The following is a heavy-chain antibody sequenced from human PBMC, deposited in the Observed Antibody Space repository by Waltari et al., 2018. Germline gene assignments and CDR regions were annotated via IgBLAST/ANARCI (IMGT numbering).Heavy chain of an antibody. CDR3: ARDWGAYCSSTSCLGGFDY. J-gene: IGHJ4*02. V-gene: IGHV1-2*06. D-gene: IGHD2-2*01. CDR2: INPNSGGT. CDR1: GYTFTGYY. Sequence: QVQLVQSGAEVKKPGASVKVSCKASGYTFTGYYMHWVRQAPGQGLEWMGRINPNSGGTNYAQKFQGRVTMTRDTSISTAYMELSRLRSDDTAVYYCARDWGAYCSSTSCLGGFDYWGQGTLVTVSS.